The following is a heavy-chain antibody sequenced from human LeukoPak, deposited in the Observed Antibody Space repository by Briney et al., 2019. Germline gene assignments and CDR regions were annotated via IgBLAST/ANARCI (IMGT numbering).Heavy chain of an antibody. CDR1: GGSISSYY. CDR2: IYYSGST. CDR3: ARGQQQLVII. J-gene: IGHJ3*02. Sequence: SETLSLTCTVSGGSISSYYWSWIRQPPGKGLEWIGYIYYSGSTNYNPSLKSRVSISVDTSKNQFSLKLSSVTAADTAVYYCARGQQQLVIIWGQGTMVTVSS. V-gene: IGHV4-59*01. D-gene: IGHD6-13*01.